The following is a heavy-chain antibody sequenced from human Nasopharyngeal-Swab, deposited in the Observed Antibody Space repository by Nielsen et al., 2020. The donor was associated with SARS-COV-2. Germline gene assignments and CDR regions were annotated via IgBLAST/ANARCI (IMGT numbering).Heavy chain of an antibody. CDR2: IRNKDYGGTT. CDR1: GFTFGDYA. D-gene: IGHD5-18*01. CDR3: TRDFPFSVDTATRGYMDV. Sequence: GGSLRLSCTASGFTFGDYAMSWFRQAQGKGLEWVTYIRNKDYGGTTEYAASVRGRFTISRDDSKNIAYLQMNSLTTEDTAVYYCTRDFPFSVDTATRGYMDVWGKGTTVTVSS. J-gene: IGHJ6*03. V-gene: IGHV3-49*03.